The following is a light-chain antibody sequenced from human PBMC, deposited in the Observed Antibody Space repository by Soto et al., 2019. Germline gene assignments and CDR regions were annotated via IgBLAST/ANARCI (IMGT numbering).Light chain of an antibody. CDR1: QSVSSN. V-gene: IGKV3-15*01. CDR2: GAS. CDR3: HQRKSWPRT. J-gene: IGKJ1*01. Sequence: EIVMTQSPATLSVSPGERATLSCRASQSVSSNLAWYQQKPGQGPGLLIYGASTRATGIPARFSGSGSGTDFTLTISSLEPEDFAVYYCHQRKSWPRTFGQGTKVDI.